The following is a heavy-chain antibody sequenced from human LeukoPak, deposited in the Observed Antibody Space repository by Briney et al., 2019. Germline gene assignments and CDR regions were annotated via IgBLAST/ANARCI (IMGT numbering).Heavy chain of an antibody. Sequence: ASVKVSCKASGGTFSSYAISWVRQAPGQGLEWMGGIIPIFGTAHYAQKFQGRVTITADEYTSTAYMELSSLRSEDTAVYYCARDGETYSGSYSDYWGQGTRVTVSS. CDR3: ARDGETYSGSYSDY. V-gene: IGHV1-69*13. CDR1: GGTFSSYA. D-gene: IGHD1-26*01. CDR2: IIPIFGTA. J-gene: IGHJ4*02.